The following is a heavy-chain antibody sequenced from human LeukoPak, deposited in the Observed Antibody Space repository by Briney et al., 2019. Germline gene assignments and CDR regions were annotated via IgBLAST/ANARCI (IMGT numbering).Heavy chain of an antibody. CDR1: GYTFTGYY. Sequence: ASVKVSCTASGYTFTGYYMHWVRQAPGQGLEWMGWINPNSGGTNYAQKFQGRVTMTRDTSISTAYMELSRLRSDDTAVYYCARAVRGHDAFDIWGPGTMVTVSS. J-gene: IGHJ3*02. CDR2: INPNSGGT. CDR3: ARAVRGHDAFDI. V-gene: IGHV1-2*02. D-gene: IGHD3-16*01.